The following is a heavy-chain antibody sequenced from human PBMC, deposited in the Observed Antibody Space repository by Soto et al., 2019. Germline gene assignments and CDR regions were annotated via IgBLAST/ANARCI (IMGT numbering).Heavy chain of an antibody. D-gene: IGHD3-3*01. CDR1: GXTFSSYS. CDR3: ASNRFCGY. V-gene: IGHV3-21*01. J-gene: IGHJ4*02. CDR2: ISSSSSYI. Sequence: LRLSGAASGXTFSSYSMNWVRQAPGKGLEWVSSISSSSSYIYYADSVKGRFTISRDNAKNSLYLQMNSLRAEDTAVYYCASNRFCGYWGQGTLVTVSS.